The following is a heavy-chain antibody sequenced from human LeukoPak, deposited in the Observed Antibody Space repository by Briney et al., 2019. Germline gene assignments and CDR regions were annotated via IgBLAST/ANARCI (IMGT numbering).Heavy chain of an antibody. J-gene: IGHJ6*03. Sequence: TPSETLSLTCTVSGGSISSYYWSWIRQPAGKGLEWIGRIYTSGSTNYNPSLKSRVTMSVDTSKNQFSLKLSSVTAADTAVYYCARDRRSQGYCSGGSCSKDNYYYYYYMDVWGKGTTVTVSS. D-gene: IGHD2-15*01. CDR1: GGSISSYY. CDR3: ARDRRSQGYCSGGSCSKDNYYYYYYMDV. V-gene: IGHV4-4*07. CDR2: IYTSGST.